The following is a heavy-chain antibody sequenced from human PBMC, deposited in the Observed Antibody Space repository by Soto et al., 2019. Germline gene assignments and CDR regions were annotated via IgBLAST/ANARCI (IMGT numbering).Heavy chain of an antibody. Sequence: SSETLSLTCAVYGGSFSGYSWSWIRQPPGKGLEWIGEINHSGSTNYNPSLKSRVTISVDTSKNQFSLKLSSVTAADTAVYYCARGRRMIVGRDYYCGMDVWGQGTTVPGSS. CDR3: ARGRRMIVGRDYYCGMDV. D-gene: IGHD3-3*01. CDR1: GGSFSGYS. V-gene: IGHV4-34*01. J-gene: IGHJ6*02. CDR2: INHSGST.